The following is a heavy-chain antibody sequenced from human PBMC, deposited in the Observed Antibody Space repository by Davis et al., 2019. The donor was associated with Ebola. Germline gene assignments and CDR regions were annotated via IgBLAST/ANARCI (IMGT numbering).Heavy chain of an antibody. CDR1: GYTFTGYY. CDR3: ARVRLATSPPRYYYYGMDV. Sequence: AASVKVSCKASGYTFTGYYLHWVRQAPGQGLEWMGRINPNSGGTSYAQKFQGRVTMTRDTSISTAYMELSRLRSDDTAVYYCARVRLATSPPRYYYYGMDVWGKGTTVTVSS. V-gene: IGHV1-2*06. D-gene: IGHD5-12*01. J-gene: IGHJ6*04. CDR2: INPNSGGT.